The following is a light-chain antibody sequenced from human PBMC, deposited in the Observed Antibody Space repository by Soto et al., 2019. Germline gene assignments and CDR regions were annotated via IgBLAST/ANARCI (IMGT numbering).Light chain of an antibody. V-gene: IGKV1-16*01. Sequence: DIQMTQSPSSLSASVGDRVTFTCRASQGISNYLAWFQQKPGRAPKSLIYGASTLQGGVPSRFSGSGSGTDFTLTISGLQPEDLGTYYCQQFNSYPITFGQGTRLEMK. CDR2: GAS. J-gene: IGKJ5*01. CDR1: QGISNY. CDR3: QQFNSYPIT.